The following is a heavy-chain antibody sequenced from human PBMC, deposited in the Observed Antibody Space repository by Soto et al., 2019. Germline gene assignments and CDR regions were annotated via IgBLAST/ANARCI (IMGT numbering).Heavy chain of an antibody. CDR1: GFIFRTYA. Sequence: QVQLVESGGGVVQPGRSRRLSCEASGFIFRTYAMHWVRQAPGKGLEWVAVISYDGSNRYYADSVKGRFTISRDNSKNTLYLQMNSLRAEDTAVYYGAREYGRGGAAFDFWGQGTMVTVSS. CDR3: AREYGRGGAAFDF. CDR2: ISYDGSNR. J-gene: IGHJ3*01. D-gene: IGHD1-26*01. V-gene: IGHV3-30-3*01.